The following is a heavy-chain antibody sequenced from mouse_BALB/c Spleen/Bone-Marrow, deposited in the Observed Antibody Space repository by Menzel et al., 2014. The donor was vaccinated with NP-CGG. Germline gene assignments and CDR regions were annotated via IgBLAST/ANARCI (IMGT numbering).Heavy chain of an antibody. Sequence: VQLQQSGPELVKPGASVKMSCKASGYTFTSYVMHWVKQKPGQGLEWIGNINPNNDGTKYNEKLKGKATLTSDKSSSTAYMELSSLTSEDSAVYYCARSLYGYDWYFDVWGAGTTVTVSS. D-gene: IGHD2-2*01. CDR2: INPNNDGT. CDR3: ARSLYGYDWYFDV. CDR1: GYTFTSYV. V-gene: IGHV1-14*01. J-gene: IGHJ1*01.